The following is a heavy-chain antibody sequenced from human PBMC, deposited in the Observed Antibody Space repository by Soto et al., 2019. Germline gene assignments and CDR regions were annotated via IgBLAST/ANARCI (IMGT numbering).Heavy chain of an antibody. V-gene: IGHV4-30-4*02. J-gene: IGHJ4*02. CDR1: GGSISSGDYY. CDR3: ARDYDFWSGWLQ. D-gene: IGHD3-3*01. Sequence: SETLSLTCTVSGGSISSGDYYWSWIRQPPGKGLEWIGYIYYSGSTYYNPSLKSRVTISVDTSKNQFSLKLSSVTAADTAVYYCARDYDFWSGWLQWGQGTLVTVSS. CDR2: IYYSGST.